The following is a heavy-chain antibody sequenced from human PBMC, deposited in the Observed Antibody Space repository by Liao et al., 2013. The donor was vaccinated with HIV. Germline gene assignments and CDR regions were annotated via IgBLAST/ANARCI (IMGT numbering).Heavy chain of an antibody. D-gene: IGHD2-2*01. Sequence: QVQLQESGPGLVKPSQTLSLTCTVSGGSISSGNHYWSWIRQPPGKGLEWIGYIYYSGSTYYNPSLESRVAISVDTSKNQFSLKLSSVTAADTAVYYCARANYAPPSYFDYWGQGTLVTVSS. CDR3: ARANYAPPSYFDY. CDR2: IYYSGST. CDR1: GGSISSGNHY. J-gene: IGHJ4*02. V-gene: IGHV4-30-4*08.